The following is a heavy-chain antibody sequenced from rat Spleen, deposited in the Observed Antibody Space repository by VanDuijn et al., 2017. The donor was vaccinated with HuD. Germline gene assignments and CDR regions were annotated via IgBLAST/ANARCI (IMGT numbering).Heavy chain of an antibody. V-gene: IGHV5-17*01. CDR2: MVYDGSGT. D-gene: IGHD1-11*01. CDR1: GFNFSDYA. J-gene: IGHJ2*01. CDR3: TTDDNLGGYGGSPFDY. Sequence: EVQLVESGGGLVQPGRSLKFSCAASGFNFSDYAMTWVRQAPKKGLEWVATMVYDGSGTYYRDSVKGRFTISRDNAKSTLYLQMDSLRSEDTATYYCTTDDNLGGYGGSPFDYWGQGVMVTVSS.